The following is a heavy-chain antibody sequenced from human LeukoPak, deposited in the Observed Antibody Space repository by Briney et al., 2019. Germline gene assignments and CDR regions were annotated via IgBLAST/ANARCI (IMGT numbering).Heavy chain of an antibody. CDR2: MSHSGYP. Sequence: SETLSLTCAVYGGSFSGYSWTWIRQPPGKGLEWIGEMSHSGYPNYNPSLKSRVAISVDTSKNQFSLKLSSVTAADTAVYYCARLHSSGYSDFDYWGQGTLVTVSS. CDR3: ARLHSSGYSDFDY. V-gene: IGHV4-34*01. J-gene: IGHJ4*02. D-gene: IGHD3-22*01. CDR1: GGSFSGYS.